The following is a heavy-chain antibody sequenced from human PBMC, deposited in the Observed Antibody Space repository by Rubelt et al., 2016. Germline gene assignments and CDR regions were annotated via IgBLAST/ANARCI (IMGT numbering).Heavy chain of an antibody. J-gene: IGHJ4*02. V-gene: IGHV3-48*04. D-gene: IGHD1-1*01. Sequence: EVRLVESGGGLLQPGGSLRLSCAASGFTFSSYAMNWVRQAPGKGLEWISYISGDGHTIFSAASLRDRFAISRDDTHNSVYLQINSLTVQDTARYFCARDGRLLDSWGQGTLVTVS. CDR2: ISGDGHTI. CDR3: ARDGRLLDS. CDR1: GFTFSSYA.